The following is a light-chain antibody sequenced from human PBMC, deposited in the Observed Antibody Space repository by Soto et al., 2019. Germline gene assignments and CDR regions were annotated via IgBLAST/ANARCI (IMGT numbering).Light chain of an antibody. Sequence: QSVLTQPASVSGSPGQSITISCTGTSSDVGSYNLVSWYQQHPGKAPKLMIYEGSKRPSGVSNRFSGSKSGNTASLTISGLQAEDEAVYHCCSYAGTPWLFGGGTKLTAL. V-gene: IGLV2-23*01. CDR1: SSDVGSYNL. CDR3: CSYAGTPWL. J-gene: IGLJ3*02. CDR2: EGS.